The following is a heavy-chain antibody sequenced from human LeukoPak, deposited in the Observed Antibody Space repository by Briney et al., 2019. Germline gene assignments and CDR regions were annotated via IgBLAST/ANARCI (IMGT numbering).Heavy chain of an antibody. CDR2: IDYSGST. J-gene: IGHJ4*02. V-gene: IGHV4-59*01. Sequence: PSETLSLTCTVSGGSISTYYWSWIRQSPEKGLEWIGNIDYSGSTNYNPSLKSRVTISVDTSKNQFSLKLSSVTAADTAVYYCAREAYYGRFSDYWGQGTLVTVSS. CDR1: GGSISTYY. CDR3: AREAYYGRFSDY. D-gene: IGHD3-10*01.